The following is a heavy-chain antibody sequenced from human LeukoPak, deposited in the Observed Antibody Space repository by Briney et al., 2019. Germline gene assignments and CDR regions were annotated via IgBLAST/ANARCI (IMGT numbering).Heavy chain of an antibody. CDR1: GFTFSSYA. D-gene: IGHD3-10*01. CDR3: AKKGRDYRTFDY. CDR2: ISGSGGST. Sequence: GGSLRLSCAASGFTFSSYAMSWVRQAPGKGLEWVSAISGSGGSTYYADPVKGRFTISRDNSKNTLYLQMNSLRAEDTAVYYCAKKGRDYRTFDYWGQGTLVTVSS. V-gene: IGHV3-23*01. J-gene: IGHJ4*02.